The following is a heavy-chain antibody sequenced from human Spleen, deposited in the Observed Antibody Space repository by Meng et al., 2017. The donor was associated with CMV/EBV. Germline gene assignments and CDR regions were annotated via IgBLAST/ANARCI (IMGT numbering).Heavy chain of an antibody. J-gene: IGHJ4*02. CDR3: ARGYDYPSPLDY. Sequence: GGSLRLSCAASGFSFSSHDMHWVRQTPGKGLEWVSSIGSAGDRYYAGSVKGRFTISRENAKNSFSLQMNSLRAEDTAIYYCARGYDYPSPLDYWGQGTLVTVSS. CDR1: GFSFSSHD. V-gene: IGHV3-13*01. D-gene: IGHD5-12*01. CDR2: IGSAGDR.